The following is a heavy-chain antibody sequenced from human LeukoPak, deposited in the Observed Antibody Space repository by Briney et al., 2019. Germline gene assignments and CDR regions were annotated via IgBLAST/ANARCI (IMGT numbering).Heavy chain of an antibody. V-gene: IGHV4-38-2*02. CDR1: GYSISSGYY. Sequence: PSETLSLTCTVSGYSISSGYYWGWIRQPPGKGLEWIGSIYYSGSTNYNPSLKSRVTISVDTSKNQFSLKLSSVTAADTAVYYCARSRDGDYNWFDPWGQGTLVTVSS. J-gene: IGHJ5*02. CDR3: ARSRDGDYNWFDP. CDR2: IYYSGST. D-gene: IGHD4-17*01.